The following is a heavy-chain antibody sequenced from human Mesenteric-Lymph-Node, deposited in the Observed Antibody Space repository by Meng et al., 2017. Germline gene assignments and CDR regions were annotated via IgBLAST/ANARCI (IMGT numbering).Heavy chain of an antibody. V-gene: IGHV4-59*08. J-gene: IGHJ4*02. CDR1: GGSISTYY. CDR2: IFYSGST. Sequence: QVQLQESGPGRVKPSETLSLTCTVSGGSISTYYWSWIRQPPGKGLEWIGYIFYSGSTNYNPSLKSRVTISVDTSKNQFSLKLSSVTATDTAVYYCARQSGYFDYWGQGTLVTVSS. D-gene: IGHD3-10*01. CDR3: ARQSGYFDY.